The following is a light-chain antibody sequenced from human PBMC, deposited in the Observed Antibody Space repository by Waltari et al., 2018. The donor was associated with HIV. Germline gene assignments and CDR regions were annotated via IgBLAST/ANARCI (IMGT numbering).Light chain of an antibody. V-gene: IGKV1-33*01. CDR2: DAS. Sequence: DIQMTQSPSSLSPSEGNRVTIPCQASQDISNYLNWYQQKPGKAPKLLIYDASNLETGVPSRFSGSGSGTDFTFTISSLQPEDIATYYCQQYDNLPSYTFGQGTKLEIK. CDR3: QQYDNLPSYT. J-gene: IGKJ2*01. CDR1: QDISNY.